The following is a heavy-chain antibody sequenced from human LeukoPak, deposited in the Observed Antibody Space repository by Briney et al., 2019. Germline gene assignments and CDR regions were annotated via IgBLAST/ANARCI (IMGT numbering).Heavy chain of an antibody. CDR1: GYTFTGYY. CDR3: ARDPTHGYSYGYWAQSSSWYDPGYYMDV. J-gene: IGHJ6*03. Sequence: GASVKVSCKASGYTFTGYYMHWVRQAPGQGLEWMGWINPNSGGTNYAQKFQGRVTMTRDTSISTAYMELSRLRSDDTAVYYCARDPTHGYSYGYWAQSSSWYDPGYYMDVWGKGTTVTVSS. CDR2: INPNSGGT. D-gene: IGHD5-18*01. V-gene: IGHV1-2*02.